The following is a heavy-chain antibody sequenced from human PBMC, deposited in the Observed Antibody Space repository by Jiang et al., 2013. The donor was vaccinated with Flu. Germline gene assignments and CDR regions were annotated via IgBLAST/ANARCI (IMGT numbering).Heavy chain of an antibody. V-gene: IGHV1-69*10. D-gene: IGHD3-10*01. J-gene: IGHJ6*02. Sequence: PGQGLEWMGGIIPILGIANYAQSSRAESRLPRTKSTSTAYMELSSLRSEDTAVYYCARDRPYYYGSGSPLYYYYGMDVWGQGTTVTVSS. CDR2: IIPILGIA. CDR3: ARDRPYYYGSGSPLYYYYGMDV.